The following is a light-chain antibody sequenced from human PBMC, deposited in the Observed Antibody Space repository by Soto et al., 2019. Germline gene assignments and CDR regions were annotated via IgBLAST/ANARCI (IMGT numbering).Light chain of an antibody. CDR2: DAS. J-gene: IGKJ5*01. Sequence: DIQMTQSPSTLSGSVGDRVTTTCRASQTISRWLAWYQQKPGKAPQALIYDASSLKSGVPSRFSGNGSGTEFTLTISSLQPDDFATYYCQQYNTYSTFGQGTRLEIK. CDR1: QTISRW. V-gene: IGKV1-5*01. CDR3: QQYNTYST.